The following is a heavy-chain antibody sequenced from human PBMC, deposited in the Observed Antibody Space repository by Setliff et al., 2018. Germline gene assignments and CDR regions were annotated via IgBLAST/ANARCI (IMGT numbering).Heavy chain of an antibody. CDR2: IYYSGST. CDR1: GGSISSSSYY. J-gene: IGHJ6*02. D-gene: IGHD3-10*01. CDR3: ARVPSYGSGSFYYYYYGMDV. Sequence: KASETLSLTCTVSGGSISSSSYYWGWIRQPPGKGLEWIGSIYYSGSTYNNPSLKSRVTISVDTSKNQFSLKLSSVTAADTAVYYCARVPSYGSGSFYYYYYGMDVWGQGTTVTVSS. V-gene: IGHV4-39*07.